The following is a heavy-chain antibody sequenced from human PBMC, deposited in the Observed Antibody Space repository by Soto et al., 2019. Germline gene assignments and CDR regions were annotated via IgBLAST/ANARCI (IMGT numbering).Heavy chain of an antibody. J-gene: IGHJ4*02. CDR1: GFTFSSYG. Sequence: QVQLVESGGGVVQPGRSLRLSCAASGFTFSSYGMHWVRQAPGKGLEWVAVISYDGSNKYYADSVKGRFTISRDNSKNTLYLQMTSLRAEDTAVYYCAKDHTVPFDYWGQGTLVTVSS. V-gene: IGHV3-30*18. D-gene: IGHD4-17*01. CDR3: AKDHTVPFDY. CDR2: ISYDGSNK.